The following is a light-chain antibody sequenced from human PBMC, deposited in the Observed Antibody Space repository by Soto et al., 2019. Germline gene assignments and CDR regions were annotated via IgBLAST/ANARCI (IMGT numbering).Light chain of an antibody. J-gene: IGLJ2*01. CDR3: AAWDDSLNGVV. Sequence: QSVLTQPPSASGTPGLRVIISCSGSSSNIGSNTVNWYQQLPGTAPKLLIYSNNQRPSGVPDRFSGSKSGNSASLAISGLQSEDEADYYCAAWDDSLNGVVFGGGTQLTVL. CDR1: SSNIGSNT. V-gene: IGLV1-44*01. CDR2: SNN.